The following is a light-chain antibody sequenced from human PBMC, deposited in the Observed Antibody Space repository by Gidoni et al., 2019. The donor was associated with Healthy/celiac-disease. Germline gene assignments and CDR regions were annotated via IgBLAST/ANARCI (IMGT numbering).Light chain of an antibody. CDR1: QSVRSY. CDR3: QQRSNWPRT. CDR2: DAS. J-gene: IGKJ2*01. V-gene: IGKV3-11*01. Sequence: ELVLTPSPATLSLSPGERATLSCRASQSVRSYLAWYQQKPGQAPRLLIYDASNRATGIPARFSGSGSGTDFTLTISSLDPEDFAVYYCQQRSNWPRTFGQGTKLEIK.